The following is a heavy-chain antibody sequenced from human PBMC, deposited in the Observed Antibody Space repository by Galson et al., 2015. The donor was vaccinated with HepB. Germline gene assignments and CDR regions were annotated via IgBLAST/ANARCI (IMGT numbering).Heavy chain of an antibody. V-gene: IGHV3-7*01. CDR1: GFTFSNYW. D-gene: IGHD5-12*01. CDR3: ARWIVTLRAAHTFFDC. CDR2: IKEDGSDK. Sequence: SLRLSCAASGFTFSNYWMTWVRQAPGKGLEWVATIKEDGSDKYYADSVKGRFTVSRDNAKNSLYLQVSSLRAEDTAVYYCARWIVTLRAAHTFFDCCGQTTLVTASS. J-gene: IGHJ4*02.